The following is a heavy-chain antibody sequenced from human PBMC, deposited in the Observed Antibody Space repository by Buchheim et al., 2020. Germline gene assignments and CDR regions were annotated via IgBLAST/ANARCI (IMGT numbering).Heavy chain of an antibody. V-gene: IGHV3-30*04. D-gene: IGHD6-19*01. J-gene: IGHJ4*02. Sequence: QVQLVESGGGVVQPGKSLRLSCAASGFTFSNYALHWVRQAPGKGLEWVAFISYDGRNKYIADSVKGRFTISRDNSQNTLFLHMNSLNPEDTAVYYCARDSVAGSFDYWGQGTL. CDR2: ISYDGRNK. CDR3: ARDSVAGSFDY. CDR1: GFTFSNYA.